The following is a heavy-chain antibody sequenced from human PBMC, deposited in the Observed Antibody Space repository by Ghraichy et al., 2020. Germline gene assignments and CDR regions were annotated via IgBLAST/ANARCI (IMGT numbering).Heavy chain of an antibody. CDR3: ARHGAYCSSTSCQWPNWFDP. Sequence: SQTLSLTCTVSGGSISSYYWSWIRQPPGKGLEWIGYIYYSGSTNYNPSLKSRVTISVDTSKNQFSLKLSSVTAADTAVYYCARHGAYCSSTSCQWPNWFDPWGQGTLVTVSS. J-gene: IGHJ5*02. CDR2: IYYSGST. CDR1: GGSISSYY. V-gene: IGHV4-59*08. D-gene: IGHD2-2*01.